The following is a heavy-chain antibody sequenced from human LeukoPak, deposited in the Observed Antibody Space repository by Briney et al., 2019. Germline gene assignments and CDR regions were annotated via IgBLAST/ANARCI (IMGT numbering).Heavy chain of an antibody. Sequence: TNYTPSPNSRVTISVDPSKNQFSLKLSSVTAADTAVYYCARVPNLYSSSSYYYYYYMDVWGKGTTVXVS. CDR3: ARVPNLYSSSSYYYYYYMDV. J-gene: IGHJ6*03. CDR2: T. V-gene: IGHV4-4*09. D-gene: IGHD6-6*01.